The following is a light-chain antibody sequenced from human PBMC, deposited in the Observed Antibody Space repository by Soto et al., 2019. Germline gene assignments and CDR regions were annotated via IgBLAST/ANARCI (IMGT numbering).Light chain of an antibody. CDR3: QQRSSWPWT. CDR2: GAS. Sequence: EIVLTQSPGTLSLSPGERATLSCRASQRVSSGYVAWYQQKPGQAPRLLIYGASSRATGIPDRFRASASGTDFTLTISRLEPEDFAVYYCQQRSSWPWTFGQGTKLEIK. J-gene: IGKJ1*01. V-gene: IGKV3D-20*02. CDR1: QRVSSGY.